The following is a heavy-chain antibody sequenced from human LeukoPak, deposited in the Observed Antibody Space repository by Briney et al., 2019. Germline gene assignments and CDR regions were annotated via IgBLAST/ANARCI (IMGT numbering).Heavy chain of an antibody. D-gene: IGHD6-19*01. CDR2: IRNGGGDT. CDR1: GITLSIYG. Sequence: GGSLRLSCVVSGITLSIYGMSWVRQAPGKGREWVSSIRNGGGDTNYADSVKGRFTISRDNPKNTLYLQMNRLRADDTALYYCASSVVAGRNFDYWGEGTLVTVSS. V-gene: IGHV3-21*04. CDR3: ASSVVAGRNFDY. J-gene: IGHJ4*02.